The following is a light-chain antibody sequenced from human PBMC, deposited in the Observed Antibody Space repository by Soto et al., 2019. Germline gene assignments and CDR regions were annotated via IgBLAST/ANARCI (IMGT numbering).Light chain of an antibody. V-gene: IGKV3-15*01. J-gene: IGKJ5*01. CDR3: QQYHNWPPIT. Sequence: EIVMTQSPATLSVSPGEGATLSCRASQSIRTNLAWFQQKPGQAPRLLIYGASNRATGIPARFSGSGSGTEFALTISSLQSEDFAVYYCQQYHNWPPITFGQGTRLEIK. CDR2: GAS. CDR1: QSIRTN.